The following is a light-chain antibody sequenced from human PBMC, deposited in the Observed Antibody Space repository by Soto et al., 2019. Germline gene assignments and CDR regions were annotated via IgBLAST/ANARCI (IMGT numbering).Light chain of an antibody. CDR1: QSISTY. V-gene: IGKV1-9*01. CDR2: AAS. Sequence: DLQMTQSPSSLSASVGDKVTITCRAGQSISTYLNWYQQKPGKAPRLLIYAASTLQSGVPSRFSGSGSDTEFTLTISSLQPEDFATYYCQQLNNYPLTFGGGTKVDIK. CDR3: QQLNNYPLT. J-gene: IGKJ4*01.